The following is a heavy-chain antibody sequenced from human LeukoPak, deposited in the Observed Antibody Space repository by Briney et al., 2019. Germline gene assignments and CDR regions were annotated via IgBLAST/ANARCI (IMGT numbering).Heavy chain of an antibody. Sequence: SETLSLTCAVYGGSFSGYYWSWIRQPPGKGLEWIGEINHSGSTNYNPSLKSRVTISVDTSKNQFSLKLSSVTAADTAVYYCARIWRPRPHQKSYGSSRGGAFDIWGQGTMVTVSS. J-gene: IGHJ3*02. V-gene: IGHV4-34*01. CDR2: INHSGST. CDR3: ARIWRPRPHQKSYGSSRGGAFDI. CDR1: GGSFSGYY. D-gene: IGHD6-13*01.